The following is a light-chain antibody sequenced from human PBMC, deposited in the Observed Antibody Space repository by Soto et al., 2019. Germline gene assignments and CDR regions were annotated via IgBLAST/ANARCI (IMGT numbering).Light chain of an antibody. CDR2: AAS. CDR3: QQNWHWPRT. Sequence: EIVLTQSPGTLSVSPGERATLSCRASQSVSSNLAWFQHKPGQAPRLLIFAASTRASGVPARFSGSGSGTDFILTITSLQSEDFAVYYCQQNWHWPRTLGQGTKVDIK. CDR1: QSVSSN. V-gene: IGKV3-15*01. J-gene: IGKJ1*01.